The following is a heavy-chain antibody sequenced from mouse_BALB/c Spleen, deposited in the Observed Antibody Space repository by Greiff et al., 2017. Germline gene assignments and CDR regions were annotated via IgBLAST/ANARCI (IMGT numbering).Heavy chain of an antibody. CDR1: GYTFTSYW. D-gene: IGHD2-4*01. Sequence: VQLQQSGAELARPGASVKLSCKASGYTFTSYWMQWVKQRPGQGLEWIGAIYPGDGDTRYTQKFKGKATLTADKSSSTAYMQLSSLASEDSAVYYCARSGAMITTDFDYWGQGTTLTVSS. CDR3: ARSGAMITTDFDY. V-gene: IGHV1-87*01. CDR2: IYPGDGDT. J-gene: IGHJ2*01.